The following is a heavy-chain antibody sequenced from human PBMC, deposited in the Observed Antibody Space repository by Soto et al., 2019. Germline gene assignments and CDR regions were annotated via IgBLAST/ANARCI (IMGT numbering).Heavy chain of an antibody. J-gene: IGHJ6*02. CDR1: VDSITTYY. Sequence: SETLSLTCLSSVDSITTYYCSWIRQPAGKGLEWIGRIDTSGNTNYNPSLKSRVTMSVDTSKKQFSLKLTSVTAADTAVYYCARYSNNWFQTEGMDVWGQGTTVT. V-gene: IGHV4-4*07. D-gene: IGHD6-13*01. CDR3: ARYSNNWFQTEGMDV. CDR2: IDTSGNT.